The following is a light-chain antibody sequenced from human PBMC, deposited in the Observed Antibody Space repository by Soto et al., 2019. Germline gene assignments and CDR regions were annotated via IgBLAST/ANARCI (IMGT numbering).Light chain of an antibody. CDR1: QSVLYSSNNKNY. CDR2: WAS. J-gene: IGKJ1*01. V-gene: IGKV4-1*01. CDR3: QQYYSTPPL. Sequence: DIVMTQSPDSLAVSLGERATINCKSSQSVLYSSNNKNYLAWYQQKPGQPPKLIIYWASARESGVPDRFSGSGSGTDFTLTISSLQAEDEAVYYGQQYYSTPPLFGQGTKVEIK.